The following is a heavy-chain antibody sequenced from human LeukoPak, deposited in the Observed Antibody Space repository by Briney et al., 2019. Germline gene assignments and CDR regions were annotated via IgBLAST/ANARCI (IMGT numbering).Heavy chain of an antibody. J-gene: IGHJ4*02. CDR2: ISYDGSKK. V-gene: IGHV3-30*01. CDR3: SRARITKQVVVNRIDY. Sequence: GGSLRLSCAASGFTFNNYAMHWVRQAPGKGLEWVAVISYDGSKKYYADSVKGRFTISRDNSTNTLFLQMDSLRTEDTALYYCSRARITKQVVVNRIDYWGQGTLVTVSS. CDR1: GFTFNNYA. D-gene: IGHD3-22*01.